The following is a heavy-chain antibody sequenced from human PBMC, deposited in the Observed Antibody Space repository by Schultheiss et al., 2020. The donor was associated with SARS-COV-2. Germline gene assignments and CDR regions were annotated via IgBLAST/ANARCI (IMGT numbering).Heavy chain of an antibody. CDR3: TTVYCSSTSCPGAFDP. V-gene: IGHV3-15*01. CDR1: GFTFSNAW. Sequence: GGSLRLSCAASGFTFSNAWMSWVRQAPGKGLEWVGRIKSKTDGGTTDYAAPVKGRFTILRDDSKNTLYLQMNSLKTEDTAVYYCTTVYCSSTSCPGAFDPWGKGTLVTASS. D-gene: IGHD2-2*01. J-gene: IGHJ5*02. CDR2: IKSKTDGGTT.